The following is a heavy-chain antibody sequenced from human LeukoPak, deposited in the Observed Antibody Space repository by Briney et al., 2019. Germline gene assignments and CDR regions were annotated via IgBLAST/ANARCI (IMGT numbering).Heavy chain of an antibody. CDR2: ISSSGSTI. D-gene: IGHD3-22*01. V-gene: IGHV3-48*03. Sequence: GGSLRLSCAASGFTFSSYEMNWLRQAPGKGLELVSYISSSGSTIYYADSVKGRFTISRDNAKNSLYLQMNSLRAEDTAAYYCAREFPYDSSGYYYYYMDVWGKGTTVTVSS. CDR1: GFTFSSYE. J-gene: IGHJ6*03. CDR3: AREFPYDSSGYYYYYMDV.